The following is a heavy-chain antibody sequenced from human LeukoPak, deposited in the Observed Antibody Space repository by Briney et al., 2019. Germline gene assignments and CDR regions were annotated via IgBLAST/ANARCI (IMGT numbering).Heavy chain of an antibody. Sequence: GGSLRLSCAASGFTFSSYAMSWVRQAPGKGLEWVSAISGSGGSTYYADSVKGRFTISRDNSKNTLYLQMNSLRAEDTAVYYCAKDSGDYVCGSYAYWGQGTLVTVSS. V-gene: IGHV3-23*01. CDR2: ISGSGGST. CDR3: AKDSGDYVCGSYAY. D-gene: IGHD3-16*01. CDR1: GFTFSSYA. J-gene: IGHJ4*02.